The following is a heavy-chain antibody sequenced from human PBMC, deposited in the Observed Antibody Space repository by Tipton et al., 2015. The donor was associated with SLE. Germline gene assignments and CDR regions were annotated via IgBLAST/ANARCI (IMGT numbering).Heavy chain of an antibody. Sequence: TLSLTCTVSGDSITSGPYYWSWIRQPAGKGLEWIGHVYASGSTDYNPSLKSRVTISVDTSKNQFSLKLSSVTAADTAVYYCARTAWARAFDIWGQGTMVTVSS. CDR1: GDSITSGPYY. CDR3: ARTAWARAFDI. V-gene: IGHV4-61*09. CDR2: VYASGST. J-gene: IGHJ3*02. D-gene: IGHD7-27*01.